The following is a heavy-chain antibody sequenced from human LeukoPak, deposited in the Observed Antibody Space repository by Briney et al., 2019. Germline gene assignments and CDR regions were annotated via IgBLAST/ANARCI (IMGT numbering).Heavy chain of an antibody. D-gene: IGHD3-10*01. J-gene: IGHJ6*03. Sequence: PGGSLRLSCAASGFTFDDYGMSWVRQAPGKGLEWVSGINWNGGSTGYADSVKGRFTISRDNAKNSLYLQMNSLRAEDTAVYYCARDECGFGELLPYYMDVWGKGTTVTISS. V-gene: IGHV3-20*04. CDR1: GFTFDDYG. CDR3: ARDECGFGELLPYYMDV. CDR2: INWNGGST.